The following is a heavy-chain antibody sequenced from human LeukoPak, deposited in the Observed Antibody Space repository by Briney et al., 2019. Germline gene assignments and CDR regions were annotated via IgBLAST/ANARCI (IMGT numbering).Heavy chain of an antibody. J-gene: IGHJ4*02. Sequence: KPSETLSLTCTVSGGSISSYYWSWIRQPPGKGLEWIGYIYYSGSTNYNPSLKSRVTISVDTSKNQFSLKLSSVTAADTAVYYCARVGADDDYWGQGTLVTVSS. CDR1: GGSISSYY. CDR3: ARVGADDDY. D-gene: IGHD3-3*01. V-gene: IGHV4-59*01. CDR2: IYYSGST.